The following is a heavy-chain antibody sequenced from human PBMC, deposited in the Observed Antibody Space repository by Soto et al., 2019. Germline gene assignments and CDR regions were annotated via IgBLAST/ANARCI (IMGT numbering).Heavy chain of an antibody. Sequence: GGSLRLSCAASGFTFSNYAMSWVRQAPGKGLEWVSVISGSGGSTYYADSVKGRFTISRDNSKNTLYLQMNSLRAEDTAVYYCARDLGYTYGFMDVWGQGTTVTVSS. CDR2: ISGSGGST. CDR3: ARDLGYTYGFMDV. J-gene: IGHJ6*02. V-gene: IGHV3-23*01. D-gene: IGHD5-18*01. CDR1: GFTFSNYA.